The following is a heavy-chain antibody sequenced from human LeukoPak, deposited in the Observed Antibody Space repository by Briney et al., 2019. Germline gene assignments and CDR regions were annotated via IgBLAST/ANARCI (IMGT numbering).Heavy chain of an antibody. D-gene: IGHD3-16*01. Sequence: ASETLSLTCAVYGGSFSGYYWSWIRQPPGKGLEWVSAISGSGGTTYYADSVKGRFTISRDNSKNTLYLQMNSLRAEDTAIYYCAKDSLTWGGNWFDPWGQGTLVTVSS. V-gene: IGHV3-23*01. CDR2: ISGSGGTT. CDR3: AKDSLTWGGNWFDP. J-gene: IGHJ5*02. CDR1: GGSFSGYY.